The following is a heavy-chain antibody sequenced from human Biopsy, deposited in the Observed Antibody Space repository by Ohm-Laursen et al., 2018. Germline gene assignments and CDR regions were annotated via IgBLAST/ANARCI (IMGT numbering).Heavy chain of an antibody. D-gene: IGHD3-16*01. J-gene: IGHJ6*02. CDR3: ARAVDYYDPYYYYGLDV. V-gene: IGHV4-34*01. CDR2: VNHSGST. Sequence: TLSLTCAVFGTSFNDYSWTWIRQPPGKGLEWIGEVNHSGSTKYSPSLKSRVTISVDTSKNQFSLKLRSVTAADTAVYYCARAVDYYDPYYYYGLDVWGQGTTVTVSS. CDR1: GTSFNDYS.